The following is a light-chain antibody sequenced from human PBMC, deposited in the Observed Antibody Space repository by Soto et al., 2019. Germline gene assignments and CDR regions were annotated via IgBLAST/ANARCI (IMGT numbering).Light chain of an antibody. V-gene: IGKV3-11*01. CDR3: QQRSSWPWT. CDR2: DAN. J-gene: IGKJ1*01. CDR1: QRISGY. Sequence: EIVLTQSPCTLSLSPGERSTLSWRASQRISGYLGWHHKKPGPAPRLLTSDANKRGTGIPVRFSGSASGTDYTLTITNLEHEDFAIYYCQQRSSWPWTFGQGTKVDIK.